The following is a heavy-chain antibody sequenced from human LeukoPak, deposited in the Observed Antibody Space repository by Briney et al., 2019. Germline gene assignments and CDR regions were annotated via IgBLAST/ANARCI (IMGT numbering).Heavy chain of an antibody. CDR1: GFSFRSYW. Sequence: TGGSLRLSCAASGFSFRSYWMTWVRRAPGKGLEWVADIKKDGSETYYVDSVKGRFTISRDNAKNSVFLQMDSLRVEDTAVYYCTLSGEADWGQGTLVTVSS. V-gene: IGHV3-7*01. D-gene: IGHD3-3*01. CDR3: TLSGEAD. CDR2: IKKDGSET. J-gene: IGHJ4*02.